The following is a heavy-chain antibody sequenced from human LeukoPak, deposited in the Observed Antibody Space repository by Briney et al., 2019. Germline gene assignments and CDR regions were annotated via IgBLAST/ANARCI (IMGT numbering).Heavy chain of an antibody. CDR1: GYTFTGYY. Sequence: ASVKVSCKASGYTFTGYYMHWVRQAPGQGLEWMGWINPNSGGTNYAQKFQGWVTMTRDTSISTAYMELSRLRSDDTAVYYCAASGLVGAPYFDYWGQGTLVTVSS. V-gene: IGHV1-2*04. J-gene: IGHJ4*02. CDR2: INPNSGGT. CDR3: AASGLVGAPYFDY. D-gene: IGHD1-26*01.